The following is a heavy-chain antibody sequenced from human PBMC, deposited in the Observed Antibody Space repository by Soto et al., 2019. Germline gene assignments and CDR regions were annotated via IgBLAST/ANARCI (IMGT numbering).Heavy chain of an antibody. J-gene: IGHJ6*02. Sequence: PVGSLGVSCAASGFTFSSYAMSWVRQAPGKGLEWVSAISGSGGSTYYADSVKGRFTISRDNSKNTLYLQMNSLRAEDTAVYYCAKAGMTTVTTDYSYYGMDVWGQGTTVTVSS. CDR2: ISGSGGST. V-gene: IGHV3-23*01. CDR3: AKAGMTTVTTDYSYYGMDV. CDR1: GFTFSSYA. D-gene: IGHD4-17*01.